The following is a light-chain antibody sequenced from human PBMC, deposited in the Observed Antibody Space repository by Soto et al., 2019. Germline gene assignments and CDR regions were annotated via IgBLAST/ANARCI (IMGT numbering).Light chain of an antibody. CDR3: QQYDNSLYT. CDR2: AAS. CDR1: QSVSSNY. Sequence: EIVLTQSPGTLSLSPGERATLSCRASQSVSSNYLAWYQQKPGQPPRLLIYAASSRATGIPDRFSGIGSGTDFTLTISRLEPEDFAVYYCQQYDNSLYTFGQGTKLEIK. V-gene: IGKV3-20*01. J-gene: IGKJ2*01.